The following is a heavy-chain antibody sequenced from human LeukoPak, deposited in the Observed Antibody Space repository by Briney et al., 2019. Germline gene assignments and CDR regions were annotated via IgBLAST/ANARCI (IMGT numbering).Heavy chain of an antibody. V-gene: IGHV3-30-3*01. Sequence: GRSLRLSCAASGFTFSSYAMHWVRQAPGKGLEWVAVISYDGSNKYYADSVKGRFTNSRDNSKNTLYLQMNSLRAEDTAVYYCAIHSSSSSGVDYWGQGTLVTVSS. D-gene: IGHD6-6*01. CDR3: AIHSSSSSGVDY. CDR1: GFTFSSYA. CDR2: ISYDGSNK. J-gene: IGHJ4*02.